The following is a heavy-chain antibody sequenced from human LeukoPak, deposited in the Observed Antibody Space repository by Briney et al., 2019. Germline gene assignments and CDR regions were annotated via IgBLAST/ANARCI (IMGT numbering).Heavy chain of an antibody. CDR3: AKDKQQLVRWYSQH. D-gene: IGHD6-13*01. Sequence: GVSLRLSCAASGLTFSSYAMSWVRQAPGKGLEWVSAISGSGGSTYYADSVKGRFTISRDNSKNTMYLQMNSVRAEDTAVYYCAKDKQQLVRWYSQHWGQGTLVTVSS. CDR2: ISGSGGST. V-gene: IGHV3-23*01. J-gene: IGHJ1*01. CDR1: GLTFSSYA.